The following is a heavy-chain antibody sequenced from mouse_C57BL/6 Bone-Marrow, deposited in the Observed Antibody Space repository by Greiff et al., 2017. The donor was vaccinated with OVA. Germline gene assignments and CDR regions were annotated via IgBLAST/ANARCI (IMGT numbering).Heavy chain of an antibody. J-gene: IGHJ4*01. V-gene: IGHV5-17*01. D-gene: IGHD2-3*01. Sequence: DVKLVESGGGLVKPGGSLKLSCAASGFTFSDYGMHWVRQAPEKGLEWVAYISSGSSTIYYADTVKGRFTISRDNAKNTLFLQMTSLRSEDTAMYYCAGWVLRDYYAMDYWGQGTSVTVSS. CDR1: GFTFSDYG. CDR3: AGWVLRDYYAMDY. CDR2: ISSGSSTI.